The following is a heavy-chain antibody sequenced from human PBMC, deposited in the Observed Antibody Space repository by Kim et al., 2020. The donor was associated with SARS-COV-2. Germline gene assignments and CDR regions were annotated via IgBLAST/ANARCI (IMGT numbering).Heavy chain of an antibody. CDR1: GYTFSNYG. CDR2: ISPYNGNT. D-gene: IGHD6-13*01. CDR3: ARSESGSSWYSWFDH. J-gene: IGHJ4*01. Sequence: ASVKVSCKTSGYTFSNYGISWVRQAPGQGLEWMGWISPYNGNTNYEQKFRGRVAVTTDTSTATAYMELGSLRSDDTAVYYCARSESGSSWYSWFDHWGQGTLVTVS. V-gene: IGHV1-18*04.